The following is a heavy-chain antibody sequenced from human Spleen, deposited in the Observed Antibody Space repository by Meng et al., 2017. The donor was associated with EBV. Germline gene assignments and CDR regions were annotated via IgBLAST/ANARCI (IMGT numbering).Heavy chain of an antibody. Sequence: QVQLVQSGSELKKPGASVKVSCKASGYSFTDYYIHWVRQAPGQGLEWMGRVNPNSGATNYAPRFQDRVTMTTDTSVSTAYMELDRLKSDDSAVYYCARDDRTGRGEPFIYWGQGALVTVSS. CDR2: VNPNSGAT. CDR3: ARDDRTGRGEPFIY. CDR1: GYSFTDYY. V-gene: IGHV1-2*06. J-gene: IGHJ4*02. D-gene: IGHD3/OR15-3a*01.